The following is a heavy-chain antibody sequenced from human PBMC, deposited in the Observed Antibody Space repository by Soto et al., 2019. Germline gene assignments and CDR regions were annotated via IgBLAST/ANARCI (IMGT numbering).Heavy chain of an antibody. CDR2: ISWNSGSI. D-gene: IGHD6-13*01. CDR1: GFTFDDYA. Sequence: GGSLRLSCAASGFTFDDYAMHWVRQAPGKGLEWVSGISWNSGSIGYADSVKGRFTISRDNAKNSLYLQMNSLRAEDTALYYCAKDMGLEQQLETSFAIDYWGQGTLVTVSS. J-gene: IGHJ4*02. V-gene: IGHV3-9*01. CDR3: AKDMGLEQQLETSFAIDY.